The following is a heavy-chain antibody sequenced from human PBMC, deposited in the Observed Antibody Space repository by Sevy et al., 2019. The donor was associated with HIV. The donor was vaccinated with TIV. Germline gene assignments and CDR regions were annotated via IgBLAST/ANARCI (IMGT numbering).Heavy chain of an antibody. D-gene: IGHD1-26*01. J-gene: IGHJ4*02. CDR2: INSDESTT. Sequence: GGSLRLSCAASGFTFSSYWMHWVRQAPGKGLVWVSRINSDESTTNSADSVKGRFTIFRDNAENTMYLQMNSLRAEDTAVYYCARGRYSGRYYGGSGFDYWGQGTLVTVSS. CDR3: ARGRYSGRYYGGSGFDY. CDR1: GFTFSSYW. V-gene: IGHV3-74*01.